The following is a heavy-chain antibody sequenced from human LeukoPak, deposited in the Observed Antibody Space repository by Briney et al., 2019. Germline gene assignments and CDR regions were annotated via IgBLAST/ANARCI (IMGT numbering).Heavy chain of an antibody. J-gene: IGHJ4*02. CDR3: ARDKERGVPAAIGPFDY. V-gene: IGHV1-18*01. D-gene: IGHD2-2*02. Sequence: GASVKVSCKASGYTFTSYGISWVRQAPGQGLEWMGWISAYNGNTNYAQKLQGRVTMTTDTSTSTAYMELRSLRSDDTAVFYCARDKERGVPAAIGPFDYWGQGTLVTVSS. CDR2: ISAYNGNT. CDR1: GYTFTSYG.